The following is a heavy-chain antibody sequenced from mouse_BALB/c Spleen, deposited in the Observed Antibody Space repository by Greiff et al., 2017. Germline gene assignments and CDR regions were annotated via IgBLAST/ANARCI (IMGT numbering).Heavy chain of an antibody. CDR3: ARWRGAY. CDR1: GYAFSSSW. V-gene: IGHV1-82*01. J-gene: IGHJ3*01. CDR2: IYPGDGDT. Sequence: VKLQESGPELVKPGASVKISCKASGYAFSSSWMNWVKQRPGQGLEWIGRIYPGDGDTNYNGKFKGKATLTADKSSSTAYMQLSSLTSVDSAVYFCARWRGAYWGQGTLVTVSA.